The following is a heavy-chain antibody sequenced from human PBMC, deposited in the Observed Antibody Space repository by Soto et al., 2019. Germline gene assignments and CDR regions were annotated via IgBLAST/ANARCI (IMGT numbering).Heavy chain of an antibody. J-gene: IGHJ4*02. CDR1: VFSLSTSGVG. CDR3: AHRLAAAGPALPDY. Sequence: QITLKQSGPTLVKPTQTLTLTCTFSVFSLSTSGVGVGWIRQPPGKALEWLALIYWNDDKRYSPSLKSRLTITKDTSKNQVVLTMTNMDPVDTATYYCAHRLAAAGPALPDYWGQGTLVTVSS. CDR2: IYWNDDK. D-gene: IGHD6-13*01. V-gene: IGHV2-5*01.